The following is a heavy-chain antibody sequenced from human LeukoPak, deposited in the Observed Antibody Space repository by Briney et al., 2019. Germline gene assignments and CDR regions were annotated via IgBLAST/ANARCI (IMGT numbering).Heavy chain of an antibody. CDR2: MNPNSGNT. D-gene: IGHD7-27*01. CDR1: GYTFTSYD. Sequence: GASVKVSCTASGYTFTSYDINWVRQAPGQGLEWMGWMNPNSGNTGYAQKFQGGVTMTRNTSISTAYMELSSLRSEDTAVYYCARAGVGYYYYYMDVWGKGTTVTVSS. V-gene: IGHV1-8*01. J-gene: IGHJ6*03. CDR3: ARAGVGYYYYYMDV.